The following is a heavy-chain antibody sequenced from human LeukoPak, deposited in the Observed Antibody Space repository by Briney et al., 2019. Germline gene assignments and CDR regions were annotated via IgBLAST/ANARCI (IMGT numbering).Heavy chain of an antibody. CDR2: INSDGSST. CDR3: ARDGIQLNGMDV. D-gene: IGHD5-18*01. Sequence: GGSLRLFCAASGFTFSSYWMHWVRQAPGKGLVWVSRINSDGSSTSYADSVKGRFTISRDNAKNTLYLQMNSLRAEDTAVYYCARDGIQLNGMDVWGQGTTVTVSS. V-gene: IGHV3-74*01. CDR1: GFTFSSYW. J-gene: IGHJ6*02.